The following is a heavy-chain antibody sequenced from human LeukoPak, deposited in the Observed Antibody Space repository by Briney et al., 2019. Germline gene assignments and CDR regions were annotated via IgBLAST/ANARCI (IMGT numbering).Heavy chain of an antibody. D-gene: IGHD3-9*01. V-gene: IGHV3-66*01. Sequence: PGGSLRLSCAASGFTVSSNYMSWVRQAPGKGLEWVSVIYSGGSTYYADSVKGRFTISRDNSKSTLYLQMNSLRAEDTAVYYCARDSPRTGRYFDWLLFDYWGQGTLVTVSS. CDR1: GFTVSSNY. CDR2: IYSGGST. CDR3: ARDSPRTGRYFDWLLFDY. J-gene: IGHJ4*02.